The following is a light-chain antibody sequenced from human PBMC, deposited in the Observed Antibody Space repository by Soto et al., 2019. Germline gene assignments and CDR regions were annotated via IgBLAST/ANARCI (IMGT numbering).Light chain of an antibody. CDR3: QQYYSCPFA. J-gene: IGKJ3*01. CDR1: QGISSY. CDR2: AAS. V-gene: IGKV1-8*01. Sequence: AIRMTQSPSSLSASTGDRVTITCRASQGISSYLAWYQQKPGKAPKLLIYAASTLQSGVPSRFSGSGSGTDFTLTISCLQSDDFATYYCQQYYSCPFAFGPGTKVYIK.